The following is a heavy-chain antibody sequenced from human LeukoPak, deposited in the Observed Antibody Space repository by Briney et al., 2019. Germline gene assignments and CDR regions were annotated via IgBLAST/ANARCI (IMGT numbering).Heavy chain of an antibody. V-gene: IGHV3-23*01. J-gene: IGHJ4*02. D-gene: IGHD6-13*01. Sequence: PGGSLRLYCAASGFTFSSYAMRWVRQAPGKGLEWVSAISGSGGSTYYADSVKGRFTISRDNSKNTLYLQMNSLRAEDTAVYYCAKDSRSSSWLPIDYWGQGTLVTVSS. CDR2: ISGSGGST. CDR3: AKDSRSSSWLPIDY. CDR1: GFTFSSYA.